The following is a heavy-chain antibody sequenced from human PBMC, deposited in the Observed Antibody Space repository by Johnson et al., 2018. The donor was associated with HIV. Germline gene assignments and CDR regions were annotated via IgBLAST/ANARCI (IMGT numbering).Heavy chain of an antibody. CDR2: INWNGGST. Sequence: VQLVESGGGVVQPGRSLRLSCVASGFTFDDYGMSWVRQAPGKGLEWVSGINWNGGSTGYADSVKGRFTISRDNSKKPLYLQMNSLRAEDTAVYYCRVVTGAFDIWGQGTMVTVSS. CDR3: RVVTGAFDI. CDR1: GFTFDDYG. D-gene: IGHD4-23*01. J-gene: IGHJ3*02. V-gene: IGHV3-20*04.